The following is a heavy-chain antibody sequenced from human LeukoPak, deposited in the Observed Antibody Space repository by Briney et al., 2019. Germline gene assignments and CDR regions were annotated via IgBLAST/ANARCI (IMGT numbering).Heavy chain of an antibody. D-gene: IGHD3-10*01. J-gene: IGHJ6*03. CDR3: ARGGVLLWFGENLDSHYYYMDV. CDR1: GYSISSGYH. V-gene: IGHV4-38-2*02. Sequence: SETLSLTCTVSGYSISSGYHWGWIRQPPGKGLEWIGSIYHSGSTYYNPSLKSRVTISVDTSKNQFSLKLSSVTAADTAVCYCARGGVLLWFGENLDSHYYYMDVWGKGTTVTVSS. CDR2: IYHSGST.